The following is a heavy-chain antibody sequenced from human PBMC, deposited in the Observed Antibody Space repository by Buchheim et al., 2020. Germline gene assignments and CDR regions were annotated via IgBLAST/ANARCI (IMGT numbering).Heavy chain of an antibody. D-gene: IGHD3-10*01. CDR3: ARDKRSESFQGYNYYGMDV. J-gene: IGHJ6*02. CDR1: DGSISSYY. V-gene: IGHV4-59*01. CDR2: IHYSGST. Sequence: QVQLQESGPGLVKPSETLSLTCTVSDGSISSYYWSWIRQPPGKGLEWIGYIHYSGSTNYNPSLKSRVTISVDTSTNQFSLKLSSVTAADTAVYYCARDKRSESFQGYNYYGMDVWGQGTT.